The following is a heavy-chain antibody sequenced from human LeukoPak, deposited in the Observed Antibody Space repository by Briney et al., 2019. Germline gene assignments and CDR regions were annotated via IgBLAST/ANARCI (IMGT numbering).Heavy chain of an antibody. Sequence: SETLSLTCTVSGGSVSSYYWSWIRQPPGKGLEWIGYIYYSGSTNYNPSLKSRVTISLDASKNQFSLKVSSVSAADTAVYYCARDTYSGIYYPYYYYYYMDVWGKGTTVTVSS. CDR3: ARDTYSGIYYPYYYYYYMDV. CDR2: IYYSGST. CDR1: GGSVSSYY. V-gene: IGHV4-59*02. D-gene: IGHD1-26*01. J-gene: IGHJ6*03.